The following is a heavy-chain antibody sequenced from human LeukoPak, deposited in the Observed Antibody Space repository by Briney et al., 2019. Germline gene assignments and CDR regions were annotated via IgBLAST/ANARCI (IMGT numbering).Heavy chain of an antibody. CDR1: GITLSSYG. CDR3: ARDESLEYYYDSSGDYFDY. J-gene: IGHJ4*02. D-gene: IGHD3-22*01. CDR2: MRYDGSNR. V-gene: IGHV3-30*02. Sequence: PGGSLRLSCAASGITLSSYGMHWVRQAPGKGLEWVAFMRYDGSNRYYTDSVKARFTIYRDSSKNTLYLQMNSLRAEDTAVYYCARDESLEYYYDSSGDYFDYWGQGTLVTVSS.